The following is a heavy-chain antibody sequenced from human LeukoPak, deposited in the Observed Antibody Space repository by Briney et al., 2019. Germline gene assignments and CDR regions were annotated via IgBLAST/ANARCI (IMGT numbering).Heavy chain of an antibody. CDR2: IDRSGVT. J-gene: IGHJ5*02. CDR3: AKDYRARPLLPNWLDP. CDR1: GFTVHSNY. Sequence: GGSLRLSCAASGFTVHSNYMSWVRQAPGKGLEWVSVIDRSGVTHYADSVKGRFTISRDNSKNTLYLQMNSLRAEDTGVYYCAKDYRARPLLPNWLDPWGQGTLVTVSS. D-gene: IGHD2-21*01. V-gene: IGHV3-53*01.